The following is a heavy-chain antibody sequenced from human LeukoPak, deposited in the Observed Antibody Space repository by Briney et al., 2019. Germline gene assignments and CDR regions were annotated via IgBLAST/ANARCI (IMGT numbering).Heavy chain of an antibody. CDR2: FSRSGGST. V-gene: IGHV3-23*01. CDR3: AKDGIGGISYDSSGYFDN. J-gene: IGHJ4*02. Sequence: PGGSLRLSCAASGFTFNNYAMSWVRQAPGKGLELVSAFSRSGGSTYCAYLLGGRFTISRDNSKNTMYLQMNSLRAEDTALYYCAKDGIGGISYDSSGYFDNWGQGTLVTVSS. CDR1: GFTFNNYA. D-gene: IGHD3-22*01.